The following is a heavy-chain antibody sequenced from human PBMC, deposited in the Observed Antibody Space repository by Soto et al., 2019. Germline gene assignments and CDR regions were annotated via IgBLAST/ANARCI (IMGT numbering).Heavy chain of an antibody. CDR3: AREGPTIFGVVRPRYFDY. Sequence: QVQLVQSGAEVKKPGSSVKVSCKASGGTFSSYAISWVRQAPGQGLEWMGGIIPIFGTANYAQKFQGRVTITADESTSTAYTELSSLRSEDTAVYYCAREGPTIFGVVRPRYFDYWGQGTLVTVSS. CDR2: IIPIFGTA. V-gene: IGHV1-69*01. J-gene: IGHJ4*02. CDR1: GGTFSSYA. D-gene: IGHD3-3*01.